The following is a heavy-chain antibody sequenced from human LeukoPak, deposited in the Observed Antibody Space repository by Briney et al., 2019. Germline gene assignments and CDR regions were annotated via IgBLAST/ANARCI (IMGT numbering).Heavy chain of an antibody. J-gene: IGHJ4*02. CDR2: ISYDGSNK. CDR3: ARAAPSPWWATLDY. V-gene: IGHV3-30-3*01. Sequence: GGSLRLSCAASGFTFSTYVMSWVRQAPGKGLEWVAVISYDGSNKYYADSVKGRFTISRDNSKNTLYLQMNSLRAEDTAVYYCARAAPSPWWATLDYWGQGTLVTVSS. CDR1: GFTFSTYV. D-gene: IGHD2/OR15-2a*01.